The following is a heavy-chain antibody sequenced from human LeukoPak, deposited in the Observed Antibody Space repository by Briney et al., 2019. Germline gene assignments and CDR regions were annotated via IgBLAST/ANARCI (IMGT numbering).Heavy chain of an antibody. CDR2: IIPIFGTA. J-gene: IGHJ3*02. CDR3: ARDAGYCSSTSCYGAFDI. V-gene: IGHV1-69*13. Sequence: GASVKVSCKASGGTFSSYAISWVRQAPGQGLEWMGGIIPIFGTANYAQKFQGRVTITADESTSTAYMELSSLRSEDTAVYYCARDAGYCSSTSCYGAFDIWGQGTMVTVSS. CDR1: GGTFSSYA. D-gene: IGHD2-2*01.